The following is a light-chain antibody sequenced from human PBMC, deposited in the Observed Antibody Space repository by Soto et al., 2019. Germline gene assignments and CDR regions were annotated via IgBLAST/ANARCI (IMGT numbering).Light chain of an antibody. V-gene: IGKV3-15*01. Sequence: EIVMTQSPATLSVSPGERATLSCRASQSVSSNLAWYQQKPGQAPRLLIYGASTRATGIPARFSGSGSGTEFTLTISSLQSVDFAVYYCQQYNNWPPWTFGQGTKLEIK. J-gene: IGKJ2*02. CDR2: GAS. CDR3: QQYNNWPPWT. CDR1: QSVSSN.